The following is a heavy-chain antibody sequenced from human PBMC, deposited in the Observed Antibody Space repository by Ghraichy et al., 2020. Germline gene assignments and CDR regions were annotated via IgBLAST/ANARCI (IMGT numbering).Heavy chain of an antibody. D-gene: IGHD3-10*01. CDR2: MNPNSGFT. Sequence: ASVKVSCKASGYAFTSYDINWVRQAPGQGLEWMGWMNPNSGFTGYAQKFQGRVTMSMNTSTSTFHMELSSLKSDDTAVYFCARTYGSALALDYWGQGTRVSASS. CDR1: GYAFTSYD. CDR3: ARTYGSALALDY. J-gene: IGHJ4*02. V-gene: IGHV1-8*01.